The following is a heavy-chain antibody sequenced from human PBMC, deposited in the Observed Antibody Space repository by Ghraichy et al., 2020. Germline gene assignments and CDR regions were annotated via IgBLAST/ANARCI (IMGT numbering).Heavy chain of an antibody. CDR1: GFTFSSYA. J-gene: IGHJ4*02. Sequence: GGSLRLSCAASGFTFSSYAMSWVRQAPGKGLEWVSAISGSGGSTYYADSVKGRFTISRDNSKNTLYLQMNSLRAEDTAVYYCAKDGQAWGYSYGYAVDYWGQGTLVTVSS. CDR2: ISGSGGST. V-gene: IGHV3-23*01. D-gene: IGHD5-18*01. CDR3: AKDGQAWGYSYGYAVDY.